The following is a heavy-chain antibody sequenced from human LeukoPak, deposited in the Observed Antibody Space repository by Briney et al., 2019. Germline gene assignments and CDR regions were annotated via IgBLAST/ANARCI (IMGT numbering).Heavy chain of an antibody. CDR1: GFTFSNYN. CDR2: ITSSSSYI. D-gene: IGHD3-10*01. CDR3: VRYYTRHSWYFDL. J-gene: IGHJ2*01. V-gene: IGHV3-21*01. Sequence: GGSLRLSCAASGFTFSNYNMNWVRQAPGKGLEWVSSITSSSSYIYYADSVKGRFTISRDNAKNSLYLQMDSLRAEDTAVYYCVRYYTRHSWYFDLWGRGTLVTVSS.